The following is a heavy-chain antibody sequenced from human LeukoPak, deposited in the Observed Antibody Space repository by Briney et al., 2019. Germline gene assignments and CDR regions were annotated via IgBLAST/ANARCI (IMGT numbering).Heavy chain of an antibody. CDR2: INHSGST. CDR1: GGSISSSSYY. D-gene: IGHD6-13*01. J-gene: IGHJ4*02. Sequence: SETLSLTCTVSGGSISSSSYYWGWIRQPPGKGLEWIGEINHSGSTNYNPSLKSRVTISVDTSKNQFSLKLSSVTAADTAVYYCARLLAAAGTDQTVLFGYWGQGTLVTVSS. CDR3: ARLLAAAGTDQTVLFGY. V-gene: IGHV4-39*01.